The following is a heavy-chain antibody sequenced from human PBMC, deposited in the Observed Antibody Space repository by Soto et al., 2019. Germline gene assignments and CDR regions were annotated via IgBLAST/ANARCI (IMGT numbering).Heavy chain of an antibody. V-gene: IGHV1-46*03. CDR2: INPSGGST. D-gene: IGHD3-3*01. Sequence: GASVKGSCKASGYTFTSYYMHWVRQAPGQGLEWMGIINPSGGSTSYAQKFQGRVTMTRDTSTSTVYMELSSLRSEDTAVYCCARVPLWSGCLRGNDAFDIWGQGTMVTVSS. CDR3: ARVPLWSGCLRGNDAFDI. CDR1: GYTFTSYY. J-gene: IGHJ3*02.